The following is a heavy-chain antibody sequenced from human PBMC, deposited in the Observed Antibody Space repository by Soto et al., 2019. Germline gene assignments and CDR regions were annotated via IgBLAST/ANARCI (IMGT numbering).Heavy chain of an antibody. J-gene: IGHJ3*02. D-gene: IGHD6-6*01. V-gene: IGHV3-30-3*01. CDR3: ARGYSSSSWVAFDI. CDR2: ISYDGSNK. CDR1: GFTFSSYA. Sequence: GGSLRVSCAASGFTFSSYAMHWVRQAPGKGLEWVAVISYDGSNKYYADSVKGRFTISRDNSKNTLYLQMNSLRAEDTAVYYCARGYSSSSWVAFDIWGQGTMVTVSS.